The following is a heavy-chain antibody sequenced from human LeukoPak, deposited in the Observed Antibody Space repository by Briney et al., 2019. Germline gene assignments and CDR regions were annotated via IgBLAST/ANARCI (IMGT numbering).Heavy chain of an antibody. CDR3: ARGIAAAGSIEYFQH. J-gene: IGHJ1*01. CDR2: IYTSGST. D-gene: IGHD6-13*01. V-gene: IGHV4-4*07. CDR1: GGSISSYH. Sequence: SETLSLTCTVSGGSISSYHWSWIRQPAGKGLEWIGRIYTSGSTNYNPSLKSRVTMSVDTSKNQFSLKLSSVTAADTAVYYCARGIAAAGSIEYFQHWGQGTLVTVSS.